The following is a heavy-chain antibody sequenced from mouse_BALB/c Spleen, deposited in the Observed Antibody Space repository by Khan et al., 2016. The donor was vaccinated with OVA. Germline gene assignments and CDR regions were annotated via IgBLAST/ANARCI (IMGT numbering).Heavy chain of an antibody. CDR3: ARWATWYFDV. D-gene: IGHD3-1*01. Sequence: VQLQQSGGEVVRPGTSVKISCKASGYTFTNYWPGWVRQRPGHGLEWIGDIYPGGFFTNYNEQFKGKATLTVDTSSSTANMQLSTLTSEDSAVYFCARWATWYFDVWGAGTTVTVSS. V-gene: IGHV1-63*02. CDR1: GYTFTNYW. CDR2: IYPGGFFT. J-gene: IGHJ1*01.